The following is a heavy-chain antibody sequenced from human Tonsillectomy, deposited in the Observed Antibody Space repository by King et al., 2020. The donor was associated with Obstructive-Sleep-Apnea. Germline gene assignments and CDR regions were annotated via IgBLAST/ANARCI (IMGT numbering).Heavy chain of an antibody. V-gene: IGHV3-7*01. Sequence: VQLVESGGGLVQPGGSLRLSCAASGFTFSSYLMTWVRQAPGKGLEWVANIKADGSEKYYVDSVKGRFNISRDNAKNSLYLQMNSLRVEDTAIYYCAKVKAVAGRFAFDIGGKGTMVTVSS. J-gene: IGHJ3*02. CDR1: GFTFSSYL. CDR3: AKVKAVAGRFAFDI. D-gene: IGHD6-19*01. CDR2: IKADGSEK.